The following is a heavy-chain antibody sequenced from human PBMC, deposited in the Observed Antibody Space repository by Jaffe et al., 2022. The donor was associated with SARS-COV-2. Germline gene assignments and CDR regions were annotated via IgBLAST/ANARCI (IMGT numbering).Heavy chain of an antibody. J-gene: IGHJ4*02. CDR2: IYYSGST. D-gene: IGHD6-6*01. CDR1: GGSISSSSYY. Sequence: QLQLQESGPGLVKPSETLSLTCTVSGGSISSSSYYWGWIRQPPGKGLEWIGSIYYSGSTYYNPSLKSRVTISVDTSKNQFSLKLSSVTAADTAVYYCARLPRSWHSSSGCPDYWGQGTLVTVSS. CDR3: ARLPRSWHSSSGCPDY. V-gene: IGHV4-39*01.